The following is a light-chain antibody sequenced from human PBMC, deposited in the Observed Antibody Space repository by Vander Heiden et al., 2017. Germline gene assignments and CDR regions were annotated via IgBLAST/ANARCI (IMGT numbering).Light chain of an antibody. CDR2: GAS. Sequence: IVSTQSPCTLSLSPGEGATLSCRASQSVSSSYLAWYQQKPGEAPRLLIYGASSRATSVPDRFSGSGAGTNFTLTISRLEPEEFAVYYCQQYGSSLMYTFGQGTKLEIK. CDR3: QQYGSSLMYT. V-gene: IGKV3-20*01. J-gene: IGKJ2*01. CDR1: QSVSSSY.